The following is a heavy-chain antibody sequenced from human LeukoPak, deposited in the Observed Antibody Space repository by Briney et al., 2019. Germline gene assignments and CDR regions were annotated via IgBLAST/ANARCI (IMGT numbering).Heavy chain of an antibody. V-gene: IGHV3-21*01. CDR2: ISSSSSYI. CDR1: GFTFSSYS. Sequence: GGSLRLSCAASGFTFSSYSMNWVRQAPGKGLEWVSSISSSSSYIYYADSVKGRFTISRDNAKNSLYLQMNSLRAEDTAVYYCARAMGYDSSGYYTGDAFDIWGRGTLVTVSS. J-gene: IGHJ2*01. CDR3: ARAMGYDSSGYYTGDAFDI. D-gene: IGHD3-22*01.